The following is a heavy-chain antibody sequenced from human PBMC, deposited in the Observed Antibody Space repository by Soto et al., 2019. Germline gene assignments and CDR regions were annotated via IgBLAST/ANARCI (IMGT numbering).Heavy chain of an antibody. CDR1: GASIGDYY. J-gene: IGHJ4*02. CDR2: ISYSGST. D-gene: IGHD4-4*01. V-gene: IGHV4-59*01. Sequence: PSETLSLTCLVSGASIGDYYWSWIRQPPGKGLEWIGYISYSGSTNYNPSLKSRVTMSVDTSKNQFSLKLSSVTAADTAVYYCARARRDAYSFIDYWGQGTLVTVSS. CDR3: ARARRDAYSFIDY.